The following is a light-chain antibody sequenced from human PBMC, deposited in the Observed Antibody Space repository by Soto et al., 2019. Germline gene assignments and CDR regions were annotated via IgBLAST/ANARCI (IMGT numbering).Light chain of an antibody. CDR2: DAS. V-gene: IGKV1-33*01. Sequence: DIQMTQSPSSLSASVGDRVTITCQASRDIRKYLNWYQQKPGKAPKLLIYDASNLETGVTSRFSGSGSGTDFNFTISSLQSEDIATYYCQQYHTLVSFGGGTKVEIK. J-gene: IGKJ4*01. CDR3: QQYHTLVS. CDR1: RDIRKY.